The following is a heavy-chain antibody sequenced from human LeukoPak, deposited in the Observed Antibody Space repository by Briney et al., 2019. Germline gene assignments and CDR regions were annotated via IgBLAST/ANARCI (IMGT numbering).Heavy chain of an antibody. Sequence: ASVKVSCKTSGYTFTSYDINWVRQATGQGLEWMGWMNPNSGNTGYAQKLQGRVTMTRNTSKSTAYMELSSLRSEDTAVYYCARAPEWGKSNYYYYMDVWGKGTTVTVSS. CDR3: ARAPEWGKSNYYYYMDV. V-gene: IGHV1-8*01. D-gene: IGHD1-26*01. CDR2: MNPNSGNT. CDR1: GYTFTSYD. J-gene: IGHJ6*03.